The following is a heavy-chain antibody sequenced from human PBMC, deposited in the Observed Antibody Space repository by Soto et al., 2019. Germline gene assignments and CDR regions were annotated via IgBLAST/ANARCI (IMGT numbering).Heavy chain of an antibody. CDR1: GGSFSGYY. Sequence: PSETLSLTCAVYGGSFSGYYWSWIRQPPGKGLEWIGEINHSGSTNYNPSLKSRVTISVDTSKNQFSLKLSSVTAADTAVYYCASSDYDFWSGYYHFDYWGQGTLVTVSS. D-gene: IGHD3-3*01. CDR2: INHSGST. J-gene: IGHJ4*02. V-gene: IGHV4-34*01. CDR3: ASSDYDFWSGYYHFDY.